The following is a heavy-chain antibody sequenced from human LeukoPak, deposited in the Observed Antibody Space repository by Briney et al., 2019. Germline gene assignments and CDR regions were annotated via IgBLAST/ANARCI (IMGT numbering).Heavy chain of an antibody. V-gene: IGHV1-18*01. D-gene: IGHD3-9*01. Sequence: ASVKVSCKASGYTFTSYGISWVRQAPGQGLEWMGWISAYNGNTNYAQKLQGRVTMTTDTSTSTAYMELRSLRSDDTAVYYCARGGRCYDILTGYCWFDPWGQGTLVTVSS. CDR3: ARGGRCYDILTGYCWFDP. J-gene: IGHJ5*02. CDR1: GYTFTSYG. CDR2: ISAYNGNT.